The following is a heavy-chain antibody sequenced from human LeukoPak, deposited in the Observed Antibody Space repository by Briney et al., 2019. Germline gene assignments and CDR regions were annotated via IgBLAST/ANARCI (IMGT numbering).Heavy chain of an antibody. CDR1: GFTFSSYA. CDR3: ARDARDSSSSHQDY. V-gene: IGHV3-30*04. Sequence: GGSLRLSCAASGFTFSSYAMHWVRQAPGKGLEWVAVISYDGSNKYYADSVKGRFTISRDNSKNTLYLQMNSLRAEDTAVYYCARDARDSSSSHQDYWGQGTLVTVSS. J-gene: IGHJ4*02. D-gene: IGHD6-6*01. CDR2: ISYDGSNK.